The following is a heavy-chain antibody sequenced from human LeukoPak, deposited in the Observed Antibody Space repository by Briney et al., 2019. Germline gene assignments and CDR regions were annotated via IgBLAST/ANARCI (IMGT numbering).Heavy chain of an antibody. J-gene: IGHJ3*02. CDR3: ARAPDGYEAFDI. CDR2: IYSGGRT. Sequence: GGSLRLSCAASGFIVSSNYMTWVRQAPGKGLEWVSVIYSGGRTYYADSVKGRFTTSRDNSKNTLYLQMNSLRAEDTAVYYCARAPDGYEAFDIWGQGTMVTVSS. D-gene: IGHD3-22*01. V-gene: IGHV3-66*01. CDR1: GFIVSSNY.